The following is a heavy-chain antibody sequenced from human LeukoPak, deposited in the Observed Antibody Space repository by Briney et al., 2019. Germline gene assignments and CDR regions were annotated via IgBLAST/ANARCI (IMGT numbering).Heavy chain of an antibody. V-gene: IGHV4-34*01. J-gene: IGHJ5*02. D-gene: IGHD3-22*01. CDR2: INHSGST. CDR1: GGSFSGYY. CDR3: ARGLEYYYDSSGYSP. Sequence: SETLSLTCAVYGGSFSGYYWSWIRQPPGKGLEWIGEINHSGSTNYNPSLKSRVTISVDTSKNQFSLKLSSVTAADTAVYYCARGLEYYYDSSGYSPWGQGTLVTVSS.